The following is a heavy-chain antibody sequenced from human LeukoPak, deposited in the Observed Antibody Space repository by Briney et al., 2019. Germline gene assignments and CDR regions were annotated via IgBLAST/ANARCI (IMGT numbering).Heavy chain of an antibody. J-gene: IGHJ4*02. CDR3: AKTLPHIVVVTAIDY. Sequence: GGSLRLSCAASGFTFSRYSMNWVRQAPGKGLEWVSAISGSGGSTYYADSVKGRFTISRDNSKNTLYLQMNSLRAEDTAVYYCAKTLPHIVVVTAIDYWGQGTLVTVSS. CDR2: ISGSGGST. CDR1: GFTFSRYS. V-gene: IGHV3-23*01. D-gene: IGHD2-21*02.